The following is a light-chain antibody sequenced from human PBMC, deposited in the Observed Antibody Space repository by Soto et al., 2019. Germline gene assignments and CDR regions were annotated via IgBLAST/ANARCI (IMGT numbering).Light chain of an antibody. CDR2: GAS. Sequence: EIVLPQSPGTLSLSPGERATLSCRASQSVSSSYLAWYQQKPGQAPRLLIYGASSRATGIPDRFSGSGSGTDFTLTISRLEPEDFAVYYCQQYGSSRTVGQGNKVDIK. V-gene: IGKV3-20*01. CDR3: QQYGSSRT. J-gene: IGKJ1*01. CDR1: QSVSSSY.